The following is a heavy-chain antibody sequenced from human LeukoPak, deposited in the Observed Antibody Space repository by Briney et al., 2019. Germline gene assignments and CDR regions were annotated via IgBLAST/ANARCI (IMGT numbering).Heavy chain of an antibody. CDR3: ARGSDFFDY. CDR1: GGSISRADFY. J-gene: IGHJ4*02. Sequence: PSQTLSLTCAVSGGSISRADFYWSWIRQHPGKGLEWIGFIYYSGSAYYNPSLKSRVSISIDTSKNQFSLTLNSVTAADTAVYYCARGSDFFDYWGQGTLVTVSS. V-gene: IGHV4-31*11. CDR2: IYYSGSA.